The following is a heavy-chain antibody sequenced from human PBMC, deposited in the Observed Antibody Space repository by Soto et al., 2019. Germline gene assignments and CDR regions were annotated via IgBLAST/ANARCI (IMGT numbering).Heavy chain of an antibody. CDR1: GFTFTSSA. Sequence: QMQLVQSGPEVKKPGTSVKVSCKASGFTFTSSAMQWVRQARGQRLECIGWIVVGSGNTNYAQKFQERVTITRDMSTSTAYMELSSLRSEDTAVYYCAADRRLVQGVIIQSRWYFDLWGRGTLVTVSS. V-gene: IGHV1-58*02. J-gene: IGHJ2*01. CDR2: IVVGSGNT. CDR3: AADRRLVQGVIIQSRWYFDL. D-gene: IGHD3-10*01.